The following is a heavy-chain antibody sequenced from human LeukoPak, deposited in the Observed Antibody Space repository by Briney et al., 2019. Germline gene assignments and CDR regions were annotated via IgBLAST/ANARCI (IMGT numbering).Heavy chain of an antibody. CDR2: IYPNNGNT. J-gene: IGHJ1*01. V-gene: IGHV1-18*01. Sequence: ASVKVSCKASGYTFTDSFMHWVRQAPGQGPEWMGRIYPNNGNTNYAQKLQGRVTMTTDTSTSTAYMELRSLRSDDTAVYYCASLGYSFEYFQHWGQGTLVTVSS. CDR1: GYTFTDSF. CDR3: ASLGYSFEYFQH. D-gene: IGHD3-22*01.